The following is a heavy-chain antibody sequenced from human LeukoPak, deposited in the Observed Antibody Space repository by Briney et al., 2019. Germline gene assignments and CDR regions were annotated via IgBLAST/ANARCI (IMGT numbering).Heavy chain of an antibody. Sequence: ASVKVSCKASGGTFSSYDIHWVRQAPGQGLEWMGGIIPNFGTSNYAQRFQGRVTITTDESTSTAYMELSSLRSEDTAVYYCARDPGHGYYGSSGYSDWGQGALVTVSS. CDR3: ARDPGHGYYGSSGYSD. D-gene: IGHD3-22*01. J-gene: IGHJ4*02. CDR1: GGTFSSYD. V-gene: IGHV1-69*05. CDR2: IIPNFGTS.